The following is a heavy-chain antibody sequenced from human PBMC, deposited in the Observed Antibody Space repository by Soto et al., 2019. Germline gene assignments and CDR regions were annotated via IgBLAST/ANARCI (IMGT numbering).Heavy chain of an antibody. D-gene: IGHD5-18*01. CDR3: ARSRGYSYGYVIDY. J-gene: IGHJ4*02. V-gene: IGHV4-59*08. Sequence: PSETLSLTCTVSGGSISSYYWSWIRQPPGKGLEWIGYIYYSGSTNYNPSLKSRVTISVDTSKNQFSLKLSSVTAADTAVYYCARSRGYSYGYVIDYWGQGTLVTVSS. CDR2: IYYSGST. CDR1: GGSISSYY.